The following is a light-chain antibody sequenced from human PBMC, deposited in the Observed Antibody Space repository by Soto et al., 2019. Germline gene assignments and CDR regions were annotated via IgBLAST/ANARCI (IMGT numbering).Light chain of an antibody. CDR3: QKYNSAPFT. V-gene: IGKV1-27*01. Sequence: DIQMTQSPSSLSASVGDTVTITCRASQAISNYLAWYQQKPGKVPKLLIYIASTLQSGVPSRFSGSGSGTDFTLTISSLQPEDVATYYWQKYNSAPFTFGGGTKVEIK. CDR2: IAS. J-gene: IGKJ4*01. CDR1: QAISNY.